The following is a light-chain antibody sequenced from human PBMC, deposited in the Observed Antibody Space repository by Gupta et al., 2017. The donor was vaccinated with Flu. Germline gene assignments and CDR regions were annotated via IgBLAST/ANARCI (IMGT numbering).Light chain of an antibody. Sequence: QSPSSLSASVGDRVTSTCRASQGIGNWLDWDHQIPGKAPKLLIASSLQNGVPSRFSGSGSGTLFTLTISSLQPEDFATYFCQQADSFPRTFGQGTTVEIK. CDR1: QGIGNW. J-gene: IGKJ1*01. CDR2: AS. V-gene: IGKV1-12*01. CDR3: QQADSFPRT.